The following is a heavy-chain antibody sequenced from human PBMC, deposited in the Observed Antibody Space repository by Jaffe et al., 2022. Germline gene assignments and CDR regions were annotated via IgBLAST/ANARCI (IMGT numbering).Heavy chain of an antibody. D-gene: IGHD6-19*01. J-gene: IGHJ4*02. CDR2: IKQDGSEK. Sequence: EVQLVESGGGLVQPGGSLRLSCAASGFTFSSYWMSWVRQAPGKGLEWVANIKQDGSEKYYVDSVKGRFTISRDNAKNSLYLQMNSLRAEDTAVYYCARDLQWLPLYYFDYWGQGTLVTVSS. V-gene: IGHV3-7*05. CDR3: ARDLQWLPLYYFDY. CDR1: GFTFSSYW.